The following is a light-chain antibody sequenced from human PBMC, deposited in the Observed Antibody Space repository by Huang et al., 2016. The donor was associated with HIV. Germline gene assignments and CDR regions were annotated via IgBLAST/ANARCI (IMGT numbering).Light chain of an antibody. CDR2: DTS. CDR1: QSVSSY. V-gene: IGKV3-11*01. Sequence: ELVLTQAPATLSLSPGQRATHSCRASQSVSSYLAWYQQKPGQAPRLIIYDTSKRATGVPARFSGSGSGTDFSLTINRLEPEDFAVYYCQQHSNWPLLGQGTKLEI. J-gene: IGKJ2*01. CDR3: QQHSNWPL.